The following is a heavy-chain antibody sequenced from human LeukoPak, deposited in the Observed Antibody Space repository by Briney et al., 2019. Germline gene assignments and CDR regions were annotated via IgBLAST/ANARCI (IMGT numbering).Heavy chain of an antibody. Sequence: ETLSLTCTVSGGSISSYYWSWIRQPPGKGLEWIACISYSGSTKYNPSLKSRVTISVDTSKNQLSLKLSSVTAADTAVYYCAREPGFDSSGYLTWFDPWGQGTLVTVPT. J-gene: IGHJ5*02. D-gene: IGHD3-22*01. CDR1: GGSISSYY. V-gene: IGHV4-59*01. CDR2: ISYSGST. CDR3: AREPGFDSSGYLTWFDP.